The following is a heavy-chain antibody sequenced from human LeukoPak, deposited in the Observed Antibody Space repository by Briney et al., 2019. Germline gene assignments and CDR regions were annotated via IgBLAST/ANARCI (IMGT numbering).Heavy chain of an antibody. CDR1: GFTFSSYW. V-gene: IGHV3-7*01. CDR2: IKQDGSEK. CDR3: ARDSSRDSSGYYAFDI. D-gene: IGHD3-22*01. J-gene: IGHJ3*02. Sequence: GGSLRLSCAASGFTFSSYWMSWVRQAPGKGLEWVANIKQDGSEKYYVDSVKGRFTISRDNAKNSLYLQMNSLRAEDTAVYYCARDSSRDSSGYYAFDIWGQGTMVTVSS.